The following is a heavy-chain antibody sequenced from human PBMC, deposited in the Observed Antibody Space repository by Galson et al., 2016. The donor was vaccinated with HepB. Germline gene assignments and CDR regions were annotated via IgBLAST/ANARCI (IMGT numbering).Heavy chain of an antibody. J-gene: IGHJ4*02. V-gene: IGHV3-21*01. CDR1: GFTLSSYS. CDR2: ISISSSHI. D-gene: IGHD6-13*01. Sequence: SLRLSCAASGFTLSSYSMNWVRQAPGKGLEWVSSISISSSHIYYADSVKGRFTISRDNTKNSLYLQMSGLRAEDTAVYYCARGTYSSSWYRYFDFWGQGSLVTVSS. CDR3: ARGTYSSSWYRYFDF.